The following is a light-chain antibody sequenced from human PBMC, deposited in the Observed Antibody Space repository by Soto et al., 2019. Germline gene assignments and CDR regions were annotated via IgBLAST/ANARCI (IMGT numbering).Light chain of an antibody. CDR3: AAWDDSLSGPV. CDR2: RNN. V-gene: IGLV1-47*01. J-gene: IGLJ2*01. CDR1: SSNIGSNY. Sequence: QSVVTQPPSASGTPGLRVTISCSGSSSNIGSNYVYWYQQLPGTAPKLLIYRNNQRPSGVPDRFSGSKSGTSASLAISGLRSEDEADYYCAAWDDSLSGPVFGGGTKLTVL.